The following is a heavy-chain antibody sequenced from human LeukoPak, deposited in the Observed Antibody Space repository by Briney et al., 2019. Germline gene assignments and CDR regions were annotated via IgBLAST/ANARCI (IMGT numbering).Heavy chain of an antibody. V-gene: IGHV4-38-2*01. CDR3: ARLVPEGYCSSTGCYKGMLTWDY. CDR2: IYHSGST. Sequence: SETLSLTCAVSGYSISSGYYWGWIRQPPGKVLEWIGSIYHSGSTYYNPSLKSRVTISVDTSKNQFSLKLSSVTAADTAVYYCARLVPEGYCSSTGCYKGMLTWDYWGQGTLVTVSS. J-gene: IGHJ4*02. D-gene: IGHD2-2*02. CDR1: GYSISSGYY.